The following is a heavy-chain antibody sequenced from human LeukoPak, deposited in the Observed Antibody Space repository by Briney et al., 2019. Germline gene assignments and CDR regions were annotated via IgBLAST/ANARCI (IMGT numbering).Heavy chain of an antibody. J-gene: IGHJ4*02. D-gene: IGHD3-22*01. V-gene: IGHV3-30-3*01. CDR2: ISYDGSNK. Sequence: GGSLRLSCAASGFTFSSYAMHWVRQAPGKGLEWVAVISYDGSNKYYADSVKGRFTISRDNSKNTLYLQMNSLRAEDTAVYYCARDLYYASSGGVDYWGQGTLVTVSS. CDR3: ARDLYYASSGGVDY. CDR1: GFTFSSYA.